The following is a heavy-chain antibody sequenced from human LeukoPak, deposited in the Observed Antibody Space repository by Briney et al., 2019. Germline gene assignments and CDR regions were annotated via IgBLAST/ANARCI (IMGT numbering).Heavy chain of an antibody. CDR1: GFTFSSYA. V-gene: IGHV3-23*01. Sequence: GGSLRLSCAASGFTFSSYAMSWVRQAPGKGLEWVSVISDSGGRINYADSVKGRFTVSRDNSKNTLYLQMNSLRAEDTAVYYCAKIAGGYGTERLLPFDFWGQGTLVTVSS. D-gene: IGHD3-3*01. J-gene: IGHJ4*02. CDR2: ISDSGGRI. CDR3: AKIAGGYGTERLLPFDF.